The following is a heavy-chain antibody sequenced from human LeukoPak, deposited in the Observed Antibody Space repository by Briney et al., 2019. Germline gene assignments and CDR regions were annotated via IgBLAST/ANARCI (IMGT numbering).Heavy chain of an antibody. CDR3: ARFRSGYYYMDV. V-gene: IGHV1-18*01. D-gene: IGHD6-19*01. CDR2: VSAYNGNT. Sequence: GASVKVSFKSSGYTFTIYGISCVRQAPGQGLEWMGWVSAYNGNTNYAQKLQGRVTMTTDTSTSTAYMELRSLRSDDTAVSYCARFRSGYYYMDVWGKGTTVTVSS. CDR1: GYTFTIYG. J-gene: IGHJ6*03.